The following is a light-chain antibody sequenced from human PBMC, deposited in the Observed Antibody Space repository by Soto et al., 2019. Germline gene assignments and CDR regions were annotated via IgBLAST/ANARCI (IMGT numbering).Light chain of an antibody. Sequence: QSVLTQPASVSGSPGQSITISCTGTSSDIGNYNYVSWYQQYPGKAPKLIIYEVTNRPSGGSNRFSGSKSGNTASLTISGLQAEDEADYYCSSYTSSSTLYVFAAGTKVTVL. CDR3: SSYTSSSTLYV. CDR2: EVT. V-gene: IGLV2-14*01. CDR1: SSDIGNYNY. J-gene: IGLJ1*01.